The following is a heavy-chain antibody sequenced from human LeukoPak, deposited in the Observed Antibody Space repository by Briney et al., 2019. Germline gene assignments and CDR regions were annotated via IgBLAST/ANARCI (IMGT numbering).Heavy chain of an antibody. CDR1: GYTFTNYY. J-gene: IGHJ4*02. Sequence: EASVKVSCKASGYTFTNYYMHWVRQAPGQGHEWMGIINPIGGSTSYAQKFQGRVTMTSDTSTSTVYMELSSLRSEDTAVYYCARDCSSASCYLGFDYWGQGTLVTVSS. V-gene: IGHV1-46*01. CDR3: ARDCSSASCYLGFDY. CDR2: INPIGGST. D-gene: IGHD2-2*01.